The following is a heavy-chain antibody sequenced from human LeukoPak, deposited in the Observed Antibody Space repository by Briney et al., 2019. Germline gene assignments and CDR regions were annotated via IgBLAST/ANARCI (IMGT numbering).Heavy chain of an antibody. CDR1: GFSIRSYG. Sequence: GRSLRLSCAASGFSIRSYGMHWVRQAPGKGLEWVAVIGYDGSNKFYADSVKGRFTISRDSSKSTLYLQMNSLRAEDTAVSYCVRDNSGGSCVDFWGQGTLVTVSS. J-gene: IGHJ4*02. V-gene: IGHV3-33*01. CDR3: VRDNSGGSCVDF. CDR2: IGYDGSNK. D-gene: IGHD2-15*01.